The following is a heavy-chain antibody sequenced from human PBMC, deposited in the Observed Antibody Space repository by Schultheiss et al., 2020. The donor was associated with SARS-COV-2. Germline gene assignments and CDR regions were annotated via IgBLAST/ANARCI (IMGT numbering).Heavy chain of an antibody. CDR2: ISGSGGST. D-gene: IGHD6-6*01. CDR3: AKPVVKAARPRDWFDH. Sequence: GGSLRLSCAASGFTFDDYAMHWVRQAPGQGLEWVSAISGSGGSTYYADSVKGRFTISRDNSKNTLYLQMNSLRAEDTAVYYCAKPVVKAARPRDWFDHWGQGTAVTVAS. J-gene: IGHJ5*01. V-gene: IGHV3-23*01. CDR1: GFTFDDYA.